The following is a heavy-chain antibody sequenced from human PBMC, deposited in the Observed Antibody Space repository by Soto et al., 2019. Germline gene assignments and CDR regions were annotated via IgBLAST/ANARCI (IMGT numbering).Heavy chain of an antibody. CDR2: ISRDGSYI. CDR3: ARTRNGGVAASFDS. CDR1: GFTFSRHA. D-gene: IGHD3-3*01. Sequence: PGGSLRLSCAASGFTFSRHAIHWVRLTPGRGLEWVLAISRDGSYIYYTDSVKGRFTVSRDNSKNTVFVQMNRLIPDDTALYFCARTRNGGVAASFDSWGQGTTVTVSS. V-gene: IGHV3-30*04. J-gene: IGHJ5*01.